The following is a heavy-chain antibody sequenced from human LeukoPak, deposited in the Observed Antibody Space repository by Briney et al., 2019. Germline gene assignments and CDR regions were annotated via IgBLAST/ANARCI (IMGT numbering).Heavy chain of an antibody. CDR1: GYSFTSYW. CDR3: ARQYYDSSGYYPYFDY. J-gene: IGHJ4*02. D-gene: IGHD3-22*01. CDR2: IYPGDSDT. Sequence: RGESLKISCKGSGYSFTSYWIAWVRQMPGKGLEWMGIIYPGDSDTRNSPSFQGQVTISVDKSISTAYLQWSSLKASDTAMYYCARQYYDSSGYYPYFDYWGQGTLLTVSS. V-gene: IGHV5-51*01.